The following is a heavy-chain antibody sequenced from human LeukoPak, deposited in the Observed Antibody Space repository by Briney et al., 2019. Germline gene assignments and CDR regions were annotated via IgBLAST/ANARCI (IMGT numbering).Heavy chain of an antibody. CDR1: GGSISSYY. D-gene: IGHD4-11*01. CDR3: ARDYRILPFDY. CDR2: IYYSGST. J-gene: IGHJ4*02. Sequence: SETLSLTCTVSGGSISSYYWSWIRQPPGKGLEWIGYIYYSGSTNYNPSLKSRVTISVDTSKNQFSLKLSSVTAADTAVYYCARDYRILPFDYWGQGTLVTVSS. V-gene: IGHV4-59*12.